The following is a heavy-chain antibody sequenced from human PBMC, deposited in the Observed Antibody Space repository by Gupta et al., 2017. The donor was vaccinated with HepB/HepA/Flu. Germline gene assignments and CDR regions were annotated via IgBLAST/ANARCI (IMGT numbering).Heavy chain of an antibody. CDR2: ISNNGSSR. J-gene: IGHJ4*02. CDR1: GFIFSDYY. V-gene: IGHV3-11*04. D-gene: IGHD1-7*01. Sequence: QVQLVESGGGLVKPGGSLRLSCAASGFIFSDYYMNWIRQAPGKGLEWIEYISNNGSSRYYADSVKGRCSISRDNARNSLYLEVNSLRDEDTAVYYGASSSYHSPGTFDYGGQGILVTVSS. CDR3: ASSSYHSPGTFDY.